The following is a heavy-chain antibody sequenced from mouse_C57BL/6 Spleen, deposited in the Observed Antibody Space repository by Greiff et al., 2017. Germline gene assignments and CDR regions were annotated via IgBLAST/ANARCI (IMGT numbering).Heavy chain of an antibody. V-gene: IGHV2-2*01. J-gene: IGHJ4*01. CDR1: GFSLTSYG. CDR3: ARKGYDYDYAMDY. Sequence: QVQLKESGPGLVQPSQSLSITCTVSGFSLTSYGVHWVRHSPGKGLEWLGVIWSGGSTDYNAAFISRLSISKDNSKSQVFFKMNSLQADDTAIYYCARKGYDYDYAMDYWGQGTSVTVSS. CDR2: IWSGGST. D-gene: IGHD2-4*01.